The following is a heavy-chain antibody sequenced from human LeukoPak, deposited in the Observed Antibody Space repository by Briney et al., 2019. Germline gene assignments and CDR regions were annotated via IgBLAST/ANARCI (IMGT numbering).Heavy chain of an antibody. Sequence: GGSLRLSCTASGFTFSGYSMNWIRQAPGKGLEWVSSFGTRSTSVYHAGSVKGRFTISRDNSKNTPYLQMNTLRAEDTAVYYCARDRGFLEWLFFYWGQGTLVTVSS. V-gene: IGHV3-21*01. CDR3: ARDRGFLEWLFFY. J-gene: IGHJ4*02. D-gene: IGHD3-3*01. CDR1: GFTFSGYS. CDR2: FGTRSTSV.